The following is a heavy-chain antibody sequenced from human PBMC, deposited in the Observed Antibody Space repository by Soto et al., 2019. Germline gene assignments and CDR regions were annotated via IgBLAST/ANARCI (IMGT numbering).Heavy chain of an antibody. V-gene: IGHV4-28*01. CDR1: GYSISSSNW. D-gene: IGHD6-19*01. CDR3: ARSEGAGTPNWFDP. Sequence: SETLSLTCAVSGYSISSSNWWGWIRQPPGKGLEWIGYIYYSGSTYYNPSLKSRVTMSVETSKNQFSLKLSSVTAVDTAVYYCARSEGAGTPNWFDPWGQGTMVTVSS. CDR2: IYYSGST. J-gene: IGHJ5*02.